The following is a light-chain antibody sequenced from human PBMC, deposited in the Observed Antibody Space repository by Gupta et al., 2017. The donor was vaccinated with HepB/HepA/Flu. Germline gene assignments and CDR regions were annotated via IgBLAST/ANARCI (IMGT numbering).Light chain of an antibody. Sequence: QSALTQPASVSGSPGPSIPTPFTGTSGDVGAYNYDSWYQQYPGEAPKVIIYDDSARPSGVSYRFSGSKSGNTASLTISGLQAEEEADDYCCSYRSSNTLFVFGTGTKLTVL. CDR2: DDS. CDR3: CSYRSSNTLFV. V-gene: IGLV2-14*03. J-gene: IGLJ1*01. CDR1: SGDVGAYNY.